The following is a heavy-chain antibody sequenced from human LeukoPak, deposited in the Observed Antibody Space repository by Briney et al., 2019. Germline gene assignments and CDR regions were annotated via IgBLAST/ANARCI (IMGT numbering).Heavy chain of an antibody. V-gene: IGHV3-23*01. CDR2: ISGSGGST. D-gene: IGHD3-3*01. Sequence: PGGSLRLSCAASGFTFSSYGMSWVRQAPGKGLEWVSAISGSGGSTYYADSVKGRFTISRDNSKNTLYLQMNSLRAEDTAVYYCAKTPLEWLANYYFDYWGQGTLVTVSS. CDR3: AKTPLEWLANYYFDY. J-gene: IGHJ4*02. CDR1: GFTFSSYG.